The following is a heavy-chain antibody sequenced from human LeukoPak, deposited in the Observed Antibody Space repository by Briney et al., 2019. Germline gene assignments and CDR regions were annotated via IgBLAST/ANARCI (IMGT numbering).Heavy chain of an antibody. CDR1: GGSINGYY. V-gene: IGHV4-59*01. CDR3: ARLTREDGVDV. CDR2: MFYNGNT. J-gene: IGHJ6*02. Sequence: SETLSLTCNVSGGSINGYYWTWPRQPPGKGLEWIGYMFYNGNTNYSPSLRSRVTISLDASKSQISMRLTSVTAADTGVYHCARLTREDGVDVWGQGTTVTVSS.